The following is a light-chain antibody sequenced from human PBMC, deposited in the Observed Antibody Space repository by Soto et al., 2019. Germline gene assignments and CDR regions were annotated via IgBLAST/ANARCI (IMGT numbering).Light chain of an antibody. V-gene: IGKV3-20*01. J-gene: IGKJ3*01. CDR2: DAS. Sequence: ESVLTQSPGTLSLSPGDRATLSCRASLSVRSGHLAWYQQKPGQAPRLVIYDASTRATGIPDRFSGGGSGTDFTLTISRVEPEDFAVYYCHQYGRSASSITFGPGTKVEIK. CDR1: LSVRSGH. CDR3: HQYGRSASSIT.